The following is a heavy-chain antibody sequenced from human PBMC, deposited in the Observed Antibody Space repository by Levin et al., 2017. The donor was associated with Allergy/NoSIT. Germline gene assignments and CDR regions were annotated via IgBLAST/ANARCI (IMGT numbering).Heavy chain of an antibody. CDR1: GFNVSSHY. Sequence: GESLKISCAASGFNVSSHYMTWVRQAPGKGLECVSVIYGGGSTYYADSVKGRFTISRDNSKNTLYLQMNNLRAEDTAVYYCARSSADSGNYYPSYWGQGTLVTVSS. CDR2: IYGGGST. CDR3: ARSSADSGNYYPSY. D-gene: IGHD1-26*01. J-gene: IGHJ4*02. V-gene: IGHV3-53*01.